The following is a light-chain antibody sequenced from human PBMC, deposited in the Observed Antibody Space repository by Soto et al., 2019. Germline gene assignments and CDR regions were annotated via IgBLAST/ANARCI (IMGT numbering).Light chain of an antibody. J-gene: IGKJ1*01. CDR1: QDINNY. Sequence: IQMTQSPSSLSASVGDRVTITCRASQDINNYLNWYQQQPGKGPRLLIYAASNLQRGVPSRFRGSGSGTXXXXXXXXLQPXDFXXXXXXXSYTFPETFGQGTKVEIK. V-gene: IGKV1-39*01. CDR3: XXSYTFPET. CDR2: AAS.